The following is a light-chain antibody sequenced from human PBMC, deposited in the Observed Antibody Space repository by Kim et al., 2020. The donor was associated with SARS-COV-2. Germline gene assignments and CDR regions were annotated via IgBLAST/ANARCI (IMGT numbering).Light chain of an antibody. J-gene: IGLJ2*01. Sequence: QSVTLSCTGTSSDIGGYNYVSWYQRHPGKVPKLMIYEVSKRPSGVPDRFSGSKSDNTASLTVPGLQAEDEADYYCSSYAGSNNFVVFGGGTQLTVL. V-gene: IGLV2-8*01. CDR3: SSYAGSNNFVV. CDR1: SSDIGGYNY. CDR2: EVS.